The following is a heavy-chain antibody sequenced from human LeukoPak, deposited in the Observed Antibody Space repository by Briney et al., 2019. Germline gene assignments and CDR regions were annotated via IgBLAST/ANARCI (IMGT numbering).Heavy chain of an antibody. V-gene: IGHV4-34*01. CDR2: INHSGST. Sequence: SETLSLTCAVYGGSFSGYYWSWIRQPPGKGLEWIGEINHSGSTNYNPSLKSRVTISVDTSKNQFSLKLSSVTAADTAVYYCARGRGSSGSYTYYYYGMDVWGQGTTVTVSS. CDR3: ARGRGSSGSYTYYYYGMDV. D-gene: IGHD3-10*01. CDR1: GGSFSGYY. J-gene: IGHJ6*02.